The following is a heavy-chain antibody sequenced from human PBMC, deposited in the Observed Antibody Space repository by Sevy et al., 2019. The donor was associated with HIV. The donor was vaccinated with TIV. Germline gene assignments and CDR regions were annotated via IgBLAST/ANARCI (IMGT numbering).Heavy chain of an antibody. CDR1: GFTFSSYA. D-gene: IGHD6-6*01. CDR3: AKVCYSSSFLHYGMDV. Sequence: GGSLRLSCAASGFTFSSYAMSWVRQAPGKGLEWVSAISGSGGSTYYADSVKGRFTISRDNSKNTLYLQMNSLRAEDTAVYYCAKVCYSSSFLHYGMDVWGQGTTVTVSS. J-gene: IGHJ6*02. CDR2: ISGSGGST. V-gene: IGHV3-23*01.